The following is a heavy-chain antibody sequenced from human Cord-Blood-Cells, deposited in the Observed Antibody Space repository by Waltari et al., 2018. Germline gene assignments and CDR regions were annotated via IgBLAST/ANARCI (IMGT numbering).Heavy chain of an antibody. CDR1: GFSPSTSGMC. Sequence: QVTLRESGPALVKPTQTLTLPCTFSGFSPSTSGMCVSWIRQPPGKALEWLALIDWDDDKYYSTSLKTRLTISKDTSKNQVVLTMTNMDPVDTATYYCARIVRYSSSYYYYGMDVWGQGTTVTVSS. CDR3: ARIVRYSSSYYYYGMDV. D-gene: IGHD6-6*01. J-gene: IGHJ6*02. V-gene: IGHV2-70*01. CDR2: IDWDDDK.